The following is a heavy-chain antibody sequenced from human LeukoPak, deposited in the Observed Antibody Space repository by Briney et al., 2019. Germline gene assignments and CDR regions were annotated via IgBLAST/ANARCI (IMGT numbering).Heavy chain of an antibody. Sequence: GGSLRLSCAASGFTFTNAWLTGARQAPGKGLEWIGRIKSKSDGGTTDYVAPVEGRFTISRDDSQNTLYLQMNSLKTEDTAVYYCTTALWFGDLLRPYWGQGTLVTVSS. CDR3: TTALWFGDLLRPY. V-gene: IGHV3-15*01. J-gene: IGHJ4*02. CDR2: IKSKSDGGTT. CDR1: GFTFTNAW. D-gene: IGHD3-16*01.